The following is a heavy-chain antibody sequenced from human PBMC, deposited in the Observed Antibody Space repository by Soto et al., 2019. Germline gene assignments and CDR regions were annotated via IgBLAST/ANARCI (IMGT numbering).Heavy chain of an antibody. Sequence: EVQLVESGGGLVQPGGSLRLSCAASGYTLSDHYIDWVRQAPGKGLEWVGRTRDKANSYNTEYAASVKGRITISRDESKNSLYLQMNSLKTEDTAVYYCAKGLGGATPSYYVMDVWGQGTTVTVS. CDR1: GYTLSDHY. J-gene: IGHJ6*02. CDR2: TRDKANSYNT. V-gene: IGHV3-72*01. D-gene: IGHD2-15*01. CDR3: AKGLGGATPSYYVMDV.